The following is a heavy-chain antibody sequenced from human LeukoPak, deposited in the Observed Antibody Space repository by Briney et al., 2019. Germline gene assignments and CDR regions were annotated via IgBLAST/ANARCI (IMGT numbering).Heavy chain of an antibody. CDR2: LYTSGST. CDR3: ARDSAGGPDY. V-gene: IGHV4-4*07. J-gene: IGHJ4*02. D-gene: IGHD6-13*01. CDR1: GYSINSAYH. Sequence: PSETLSLTCTVSGYSINSAYHWSWIRQPAGKGLEWIGRLYTSGSTNYSPSLKSRVTISVETSKNQFSLKLSSVTAADTAVYYCARDSAGGPDYWGQGTLVTVSS.